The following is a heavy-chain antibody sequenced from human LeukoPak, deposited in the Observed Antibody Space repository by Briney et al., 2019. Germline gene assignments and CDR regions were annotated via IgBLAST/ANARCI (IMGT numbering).Heavy chain of an antibody. CDR2: IYYSGST. CDR1: GGSISSYY. CDR3: ARHRGYCSSTSCSYNWFDT. D-gene: IGHD2-2*03. V-gene: IGHV4-59*08. J-gene: IGHJ5*02. Sequence: SETLSLTCTVSGGSISSYYWTWIRQPPGKGLEWIGYIYYSGSTKYNPSLKSRVTMSVDTSKNRFSLKLSSVTAADTAVYYCARHRGYCSSTSCSYNWFDTWGQGTLVTVSS.